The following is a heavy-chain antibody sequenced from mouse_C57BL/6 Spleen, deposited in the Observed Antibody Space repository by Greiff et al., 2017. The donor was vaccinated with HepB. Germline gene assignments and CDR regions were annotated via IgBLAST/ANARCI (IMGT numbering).Heavy chain of an antibody. J-gene: IGHJ3*01. CDR1: GYTFTSYW. CDR2: IDTSDSYT. V-gene: IGHV1-50*01. D-gene: IGHD2-4*01. Sequence: QVQLQQPGAELVKPGASVKLSCKASGYTFTSYWMQWVKQRPGQGLEWIGEIDTSDSYTNYNQKFKGKATLTVDTSSSTAYMQLSSLTSEDSAVYYCARWADYDLFAYWGQGTLVTVSA. CDR3: ARWADYDLFAY.